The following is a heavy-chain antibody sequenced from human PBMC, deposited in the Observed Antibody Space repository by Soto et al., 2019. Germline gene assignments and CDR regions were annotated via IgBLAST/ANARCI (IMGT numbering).Heavy chain of an antibody. D-gene: IGHD5-12*01. J-gene: IGHJ4*02. Sequence: PGGSLRLSCAASGFTFSSYWMSWVRQAPGKGLEWVANIKQDGSEKYYVDSVKGRFTISRDNAKNSLYLQMNSLRAEDTAVYYCARDGWLQSLYFGYWGQGTLVTVSS. V-gene: IGHV3-7*05. CDR3: ARDGWLQSLYFGY. CDR1: GFTFSSYW. CDR2: IKQDGSEK.